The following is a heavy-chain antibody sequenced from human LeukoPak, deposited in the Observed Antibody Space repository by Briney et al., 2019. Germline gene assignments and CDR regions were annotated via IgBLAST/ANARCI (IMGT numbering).Heavy chain of an antibody. V-gene: IGHV3-21*01. Sequence: GGSLRLSCAASGFTFSSYSMNWVRQAPGKGLEWVSSISSSSSYIYYADSVKGRFTISRDNAKNSLYLQMNSLRAEDTAVYYRARELGIVATIFDYWGQGTLVTVSS. J-gene: IGHJ4*02. CDR2: ISSSSSYI. CDR3: ARELGIVATIFDY. CDR1: GFTFSSYS. D-gene: IGHD5-12*01.